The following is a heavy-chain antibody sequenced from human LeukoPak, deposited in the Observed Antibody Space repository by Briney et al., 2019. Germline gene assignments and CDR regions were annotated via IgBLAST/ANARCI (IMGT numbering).Heavy chain of an antibody. CDR3: ARREYCGGTSCYSAVLDF. Sequence: PSETLSLTCTVSGGSISGYFWGWIRQSPGKGLEWIGYIFYSGFTNYNPSLKSRVTISVDTSKNQFSLKLTSVTAADTAVYFCARREYCGGTSCYSAVLDFWGQGILVTVSS. CDR1: GGSISGYF. D-gene: IGHD2-15*01. V-gene: IGHV4-59*08. CDR2: IFYSGFT. J-gene: IGHJ4*02.